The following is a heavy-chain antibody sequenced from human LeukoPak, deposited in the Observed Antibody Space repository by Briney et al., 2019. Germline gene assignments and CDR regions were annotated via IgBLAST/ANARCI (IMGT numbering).Heavy chain of an antibody. D-gene: IGHD6-6*01. CDR3: ARVLGSSSSSYFDC. CDR2: IIPIFGTA. J-gene: IGHJ4*02. CDR1: GGTFSSYA. Sequence: ASVKVSCKASGGTFSSYAISWVRQAPGQGLEWMRGIIPIFGTANYAQKFQGRVTITADESTSTAYMELSSLRSEDTAVYYCARVLGSSSSSYFDCWGQGTLVTVSS. V-gene: IGHV1-69*13.